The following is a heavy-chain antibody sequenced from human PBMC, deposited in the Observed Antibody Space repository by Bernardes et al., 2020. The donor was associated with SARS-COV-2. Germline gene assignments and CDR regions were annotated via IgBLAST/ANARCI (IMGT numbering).Heavy chain of an antibody. Sequence: LSLTCAVYGGSFSGYSWSWMRQSPGKGLEWIGDINHSGSTNYNPSLKTRVTMSLDTSKNQFSLKLSSVTAADTAVYYCARGLGLPFTIFGVVQSWWFDPWGQGTLVTVSS. D-gene: IGHD3-3*01. V-gene: IGHV4-34*01. CDR1: GGSFSGYS. J-gene: IGHJ5*02. CDR2: INHSGST. CDR3: ARGLGLPFTIFGVVQSWWFDP.